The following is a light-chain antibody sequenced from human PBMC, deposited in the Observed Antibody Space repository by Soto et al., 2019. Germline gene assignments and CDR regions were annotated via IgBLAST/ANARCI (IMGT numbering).Light chain of an antibody. J-gene: IGKJ1*01. V-gene: IGKV1-5*03. CDR3: QHYNRYSEA. CDR2: KAS. Sequence: IQMSQSPSSLSASVGDRVTISGRASQGISNYLAWYQQKPGKAPKLLIYKASTLKSGVPSRFSGSGSGTEFTLTISSLQPDDFATYYCQHYNRYSEAFGQGTKV. CDR1: QGISNY.